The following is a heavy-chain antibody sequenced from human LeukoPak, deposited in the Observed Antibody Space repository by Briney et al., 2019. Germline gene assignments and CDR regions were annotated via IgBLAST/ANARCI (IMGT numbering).Heavy chain of an antibody. CDR3: ARAYKSYDLTHFDY. CDR2: ISWKGGSI. Sequence: GGSLRLSCAASGFTFDNYAMHWVRHPPGKGLEWVSGISWKGGSIGYADSVKGRFTISRDNAKNSLYLQMNSLRSEDTAVYYCARAYKSYDLTHFDYWGQGTLVTVSS. CDR1: GFTFDNYA. J-gene: IGHJ4*02. D-gene: IGHD1-26*01. V-gene: IGHV3-9*01.